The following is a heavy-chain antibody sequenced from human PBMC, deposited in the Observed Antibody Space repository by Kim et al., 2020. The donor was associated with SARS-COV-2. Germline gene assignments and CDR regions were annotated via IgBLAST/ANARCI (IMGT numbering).Heavy chain of an antibody. CDR3: AKDILAMGDYYFDY. J-gene: IGHJ4*02. CDR2: ISWNSGSI. Sequence: GGSLRLSCAASGFTFDDYAMHWVRQAPGKGLEWVSGISWNSGSIGYADSVKGRFTISRDNAKNSLYLQMNSLRAEDTALYYCAKDILAMGDYYFDYWGQGTLVTVSS. CDR1: GFTFDDYA. D-gene: IGHD3-3*02. V-gene: IGHV3-9*01.